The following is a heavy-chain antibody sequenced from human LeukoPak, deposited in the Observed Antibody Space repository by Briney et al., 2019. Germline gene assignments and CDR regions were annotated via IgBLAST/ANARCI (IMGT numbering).Heavy chain of an antibody. CDR2: NNSDGSLP. Sequence: GGSLRLSCAASGFTFSRYWMHWVRQAPGKGLVWVSRNNSDGSLPSHADSVKGRFTIYRDNDKNTLYLQMNSLGVEDTAIYYCARGLPGYSNTWNDHWGQGTLVTVSS. D-gene: IGHD6-13*01. J-gene: IGHJ5*02. V-gene: IGHV3-74*01. CDR3: ARGLPGYSNTWNDH. CDR1: GFTFSRYW.